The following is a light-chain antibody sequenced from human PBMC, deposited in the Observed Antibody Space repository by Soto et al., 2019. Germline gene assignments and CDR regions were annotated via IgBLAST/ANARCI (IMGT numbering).Light chain of an antibody. Sequence: EIVFTHSPGTLSLSPGERATLSCRASQSVVTSYLAWYQQKPGQAPRLLIYGASNRATGIPDRFSGSGSGPDFTLTISRLEPEDFAVYYCQHYGSSRTFGQGTKV. CDR3: QHYGSSRT. CDR1: QSVVTSY. V-gene: IGKV3-20*01. J-gene: IGKJ1*01. CDR2: GAS.